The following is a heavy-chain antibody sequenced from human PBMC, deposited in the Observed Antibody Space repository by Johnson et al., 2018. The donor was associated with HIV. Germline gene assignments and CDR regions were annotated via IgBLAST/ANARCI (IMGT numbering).Heavy chain of an antibody. Sequence: EVQLVESGGGLVQPGGSLRLSCGASGFTFSDHWMQWVRQAPGKGLVWVSRINGDGSRTSYADSVKGRFTIARDNAKNTLFLEMKSLKAEDTAVYYCVRTSCTGARCLGYGPFDVWGQGTMVTVSS. J-gene: IGHJ3*01. CDR3: VRTSCTGARCLGYGPFDV. CDR1: GFTFSDHW. CDR2: INGDGSRT. D-gene: IGHD3-10*01. V-gene: IGHV3-74*01.